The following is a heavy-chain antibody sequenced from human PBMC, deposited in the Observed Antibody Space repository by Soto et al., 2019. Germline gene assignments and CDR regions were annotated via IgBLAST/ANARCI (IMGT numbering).Heavy chain of an antibody. CDR2: IVVGSGNT. V-gene: IGHV1-58*01. D-gene: IGHD4-17*01. Sequence: QMQLVQSGPEVKKPGTSVKVSCKASGFTFTSSAVQWVRQARGQRLEWIGWIVVGSGNTNYAQKFQERVTITRDMSTSTAYMELSSLRSEDTAVYYCAADPKYGTLFYYYGMDVWGQGTTVTVSS. CDR1: GFTFTSSA. CDR3: AADPKYGTLFYYYGMDV. J-gene: IGHJ6*02.